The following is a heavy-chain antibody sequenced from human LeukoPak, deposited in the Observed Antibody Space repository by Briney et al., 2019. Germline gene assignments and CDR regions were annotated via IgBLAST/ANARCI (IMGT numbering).Heavy chain of an antibody. Sequence: ASVTVSCKASGYTFTSYGISWVRQAPGQGHEWMGWISAYNGNTNSAQTLQGRVTMTTDTSTRTACMELRSLRSDDTAVYYCARGNYDSSGYFRRFVYCGQGTLFTVSS. V-gene: IGHV1-18*01. CDR1: GYTFTSYG. D-gene: IGHD3-22*01. CDR3: ARGNYDSSGYFRRFVY. J-gene: IGHJ4*02. CDR2: ISAYNGNT.